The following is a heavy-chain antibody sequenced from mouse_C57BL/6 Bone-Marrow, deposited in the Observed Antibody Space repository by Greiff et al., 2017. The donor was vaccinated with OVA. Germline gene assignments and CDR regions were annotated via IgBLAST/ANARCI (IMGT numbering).Heavy chain of an antibody. J-gene: IGHJ1*03. CDR2: IDPNSGGT. CDR3: ARSFPVYYYGSSYWYFDV. Sequence: QVQLKQPGAELVKPGASVKLSCKASGYTFTSYWMHWVKQRPGRGLEWIGRIDPNSGGTKYNEKFKGKSTLTVDKSSSTAYMQLSSLTSEDSAVYYCARSFPVYYYGSSYWYFDVWGTGTTVTVSS. D-gene: IGHD1-1*01. V-gene: IGHV1-62-3*01. CDR1: GYTFTSYW.